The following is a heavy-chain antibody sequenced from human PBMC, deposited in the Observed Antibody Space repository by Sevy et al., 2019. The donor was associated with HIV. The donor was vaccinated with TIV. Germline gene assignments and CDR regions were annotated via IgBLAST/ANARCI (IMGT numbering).Heavy chain of an antibody. CDR2: IYYNGHI. V-gene: IGHV4-59*08. D-gene: IGHD1-26*01. CDR1: GGSITSLY. CDR3: AGENAWGRGYS. J-gene: IGHJ4*02. Sequence: SETLSLTCTVSGGSITSLYWNWIRQPPGKGLEWIANIYYNGHIDYNPSLKSRVTLSLDTSKNQFSLRLSSVTAADTAMYYCAGENAWGRGYSWGQGTLITVSS.